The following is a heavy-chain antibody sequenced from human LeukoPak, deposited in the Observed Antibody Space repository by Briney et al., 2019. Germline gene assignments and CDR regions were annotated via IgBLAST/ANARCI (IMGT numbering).Heavy chain of an antibody. D-gene: IGHD3-9*01. CDR2: LSYAGKT. J-gene: IGHJ4*02. Sequence: SETLSLTCVVSGASVSSSHWNWIRQLPGKGLEWIGCLSYAGKTDYNPSLSGRVTMSLGTSNNQVSLTLRSVTAADTAVYYCSEGYFEPFAHWGQGILVAVSS. V-gene: IGHV4-59*02. CDR3: SEGYFEPFAH. CDR1: GASVSSSH.